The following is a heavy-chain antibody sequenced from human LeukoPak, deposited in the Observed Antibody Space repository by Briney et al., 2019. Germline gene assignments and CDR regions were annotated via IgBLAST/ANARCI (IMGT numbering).Heavy chain of an antibody. Sequence: SETLSLTCTVSGGSISSYYWSWIRQPPGKGLEWIGYIYYSGSTNYNPSLKSRVTISVDTSKNQFSLKLSSVTAADTAVYYCASQPDSLNAFDIWGQGTMVTVSS. CDR2: IYYSGST. J-gene: IGHJ3*02. CDR1: GGSISSYY. CDR3: ASQPDSLNAFDI. V-gene: IGHV4-59*08. D-gene: IGHD3-9*01.